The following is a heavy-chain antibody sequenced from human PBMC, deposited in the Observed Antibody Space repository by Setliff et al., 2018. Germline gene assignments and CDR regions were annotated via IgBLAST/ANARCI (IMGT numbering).Heavy chain of an antibody. CDR1: GFTFSGSA. J-gene: IGHJ5*01. V-gene: IGHV3-73*01. CDR2: IRSKSDSYAT. Sequence: GGSLRLSCAASGFTFSGSAMYWVRQASGKGLEWVGRIRSKSDSYATIYAASVRGRFTISRDDSKNTAYLQMNSLRAEDTAIYYCLKGGWGATFHSWGQGTLVTVSS. CDR3: LKGGWGATFHS. D-gene: IGHD1-26*01.